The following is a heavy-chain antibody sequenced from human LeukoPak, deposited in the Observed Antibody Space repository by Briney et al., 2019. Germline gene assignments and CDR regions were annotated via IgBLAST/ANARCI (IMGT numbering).Heavy chain of an antibody. CDR1: GFTFSSYE. J-gene: IGHJ6*02. V-gene: IGHV3-48*03. CDR3: ARGALNYCSSTSCYTYYYGMDV. Sequence: GGSLRLSCAASGFTFSSYEMNWVRQAPGKGLEWVSYIISSGSTIYYADSVKGRFTISRDNAKNSLYLQMNSLRAEDTAVYYCARGALNYCSSTSCYTYYYGMDVWGQGTTVTVSS. D-gene: IGHD2-2*01. CDR2: IISSGSTI.